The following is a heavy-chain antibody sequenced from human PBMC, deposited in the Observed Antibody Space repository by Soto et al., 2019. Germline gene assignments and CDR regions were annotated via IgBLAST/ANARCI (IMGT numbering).Heavy chain of an antibody. Sequence: GGSLRLSCAASGFTFSTYNMNWVRQAPGKGLEWVSFISSSGSYLYYIDSVKGRFTISRDNAKNSLYLQMNSLRAEDTAVYFCARDRKCTNGVCEHDYWGQGTLVTVSS. CDR3: ARDRKCTNGVCEHDY. D-gene: IGHD2-8*01. CDR2: ISSSGSYL. V-gene: IGHV3-21*01. J-gene: IGHJ4*02. CDR1: GFTFSTYN.